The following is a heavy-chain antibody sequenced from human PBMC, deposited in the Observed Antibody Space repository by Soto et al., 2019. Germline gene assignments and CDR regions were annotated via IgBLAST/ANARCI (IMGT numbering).Heavy chain of an antibody. CDR1: GGSISSGGYY. V-gene: IGHV4-31*03. Sequence: QVQLQESGPGLVKPSQTLSLTCTVSGGSISSGGYYWSWIRQHPGKGLEWIGYIYYSGSTYYNPSLTRRVTISVATSKNQCSLKLSSVTAADTAVYYCARSAVYYYYGMDVWGQGTTVTVSS. J-gene: IGHJ6*02. D-gene: IGHD6-13*01. CDR2: IYYSGST. CDR3: ARSAVYYYYGMDV.